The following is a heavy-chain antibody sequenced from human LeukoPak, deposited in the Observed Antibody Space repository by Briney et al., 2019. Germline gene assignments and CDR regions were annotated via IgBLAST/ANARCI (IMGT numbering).Heavy chain of an antibody. CDR3: ARVSVLYPDAFDI. CDR1: GFTFSDYY. J-gene: IGHJ3*02. Sequence: GGSLRLFXVASGFTFSDYYMSWIRQAPGKGLEWVSYISSSGSTIYYADSVKGRFTISRDNAKNSLYLQMNSLRAEDTAVYYCARVSVLYPDAFDIWGQGTMVTVSS. V-gene: IGHV3-11*04. CDR2: ISSSGSTI. D-gene: IGHD2-2*02.